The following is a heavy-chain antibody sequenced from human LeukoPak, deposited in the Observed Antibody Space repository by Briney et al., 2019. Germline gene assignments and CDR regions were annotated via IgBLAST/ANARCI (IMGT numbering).Heavy chain of an antibody. CDR2: SYYSGGS. CDR1: GGSISSSSHY. V-gene: IGHV4-39*01. CDR3: ARFALWFARLDP. Sequence: SETLSLTCSVSGGSISSSSHYWGWVRQPPGKGLEWIGSSYYSGGSYYNPSLKSRVTISVDTSKNQFSLKPTSVTATDTAVYYCARFALWFARLDPWGQGTLVTVSS. D-gene: IGHD3-10*01. J-gene: IGHJ5*02.